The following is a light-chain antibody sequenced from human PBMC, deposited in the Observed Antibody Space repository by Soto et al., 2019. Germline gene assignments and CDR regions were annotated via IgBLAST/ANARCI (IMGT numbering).Light chain of an antibody. CDR3: QVWDITTDHYV. CDR2: YDS. J-gene: IGLJ1*01. Sequence: SYELTQPPSVSVAPEKTARITCGGNNIGSKRVHWYRQKPGQAPVLVIYYDSDQPSGIPERFSGSNSGNTATLTISRVEAGDEADYYCQVWDITTDHYVFGTGTKVTVL. V-gene: IGLV3-21*04. CDR1: NIGSKR.